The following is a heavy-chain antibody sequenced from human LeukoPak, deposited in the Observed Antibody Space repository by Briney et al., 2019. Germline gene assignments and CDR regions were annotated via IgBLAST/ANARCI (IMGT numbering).Heavy chain of an antibody. J-gene: IGHJ4*02. V-gene: IGHV4-59*08. Sequence: SETLSLTCTVSGGSISSYYWSWIRQPPGKGLEWIGYIYYSGSTNYNPSLKSRVTISVDTSKNQFSLKLSSVTAADTAVYYCARHLSPGSYYIDYWGQGTLDTVSS. D-gene: IGHD3-10*01. CDR2: IYYSGST. CDR1: GGSISSYY. CDR3: ARHLSPGSYYIDY.